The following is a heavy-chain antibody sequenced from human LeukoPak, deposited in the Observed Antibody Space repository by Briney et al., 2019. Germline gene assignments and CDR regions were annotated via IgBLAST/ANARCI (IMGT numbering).Heavy chain of an antibody. V-gene: IGHV1-18*01. D-gene: IGHD5-12*01. CDR2: ISAYNGNT. CDR3: ARDSFSGYASRMDY. Sequence: GASVKVSCKASGYTFTSYGISWVRQAPGQGLEWMGWISAYNGNTNYAQKLQGRVTMTTDTSTSTAYMELRSLRSDDTAVYHCARDSFSGYASRMDYWGQGTLVTVSS. J-gene: IGHJ4*02. CDR1: GYTFTSYG.